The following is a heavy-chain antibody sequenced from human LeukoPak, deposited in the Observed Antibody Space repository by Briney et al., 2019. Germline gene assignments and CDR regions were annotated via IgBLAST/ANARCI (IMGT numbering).Heavy chain of an antibody. D-gene: IGHD2-15*01. J-gene: IGHJ4*02. Sequence: ASVKVSCKASGYTFTGYYMHWERQAPGQGHEWMGRIYPNSGSTNYAQKFQGRVTMTRDTSISEAYMELSRLRPDDTDVDYCARDGYCSGGSCYVPDNWGQGTLVTVSS. V-gene: IGHV1-2*05. CDR3: ARDGYCSGGSCYVPDN. CDR1: GYTFTGYY. CDR2: IYPNSGST.